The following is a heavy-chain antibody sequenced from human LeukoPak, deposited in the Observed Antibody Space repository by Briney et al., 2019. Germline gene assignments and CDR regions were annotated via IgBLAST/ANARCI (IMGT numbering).Heavy chain of an antibody. CDR3: AKGVGTSYHYHMDV. CDR2: IRYDGSNK. Sequence: GGSLRLSCAASGFTFSSYGMHWVRQAPGKGLEWVAFIRYDGSNKYYADSVKGRFTISRDNSKNTLYLQMNSLRAEVTAVYYCAKGVGTSYHYHMDVWGKGTTVIVSS. CDR1: GFTFSSYG. V-gene: IGHV3-30*02. J-gene: IGHJ6*03. D-gene: IGHD1-26*01.